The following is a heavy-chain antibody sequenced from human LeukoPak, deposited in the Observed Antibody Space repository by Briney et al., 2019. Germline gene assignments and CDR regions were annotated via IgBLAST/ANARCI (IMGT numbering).Heavy chain of an antibody. V-gene: IGHV3-48*01. Sequence: PGGSLRLSCEASGIIFSNYNMNWVRQAPGKGLEWISYISSSSGTIYYADSVKGRFTISRDNAKNSLYLQMNSLRAEDTAVYYRARAHPGDYGDFQFDYWGQGTLVTVSS. D-gene: IGHD4-17*01. CDR2: ISSSSGTI. CDR1: GIIFSNYN. CDR3: ARAHPGDYGDFQFDY. J-gene: IGHJ4*02.